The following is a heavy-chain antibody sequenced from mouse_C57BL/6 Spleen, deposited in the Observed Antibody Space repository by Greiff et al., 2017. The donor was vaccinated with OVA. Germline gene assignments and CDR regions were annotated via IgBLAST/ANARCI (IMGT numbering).Heavy chain of an antibody. CDR3: ARSRGVYFDD. V-gene: IGHV1-55*01. J-gene: IGHJ2*01. CDR2: IYPGSGCT. Sequence: QVQLQQPGAELVKPGASVKMSCKASGYTFTSYWITWVKQRPGQGLEWIGDIYPGSGCTNYNEKFKGKATLTVDTSSSTAYLQLSSLTSEDSAVYYCARSRGVYFDDWGQGTTLTVSS. CDR1: GYTFTSYW.